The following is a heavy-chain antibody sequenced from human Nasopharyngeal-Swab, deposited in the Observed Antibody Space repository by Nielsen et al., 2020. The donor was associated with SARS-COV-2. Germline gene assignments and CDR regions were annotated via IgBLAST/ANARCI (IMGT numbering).Heavy chain of an antibody. J-gene: IGHJ3*02. CDR2: TYYRSKWYN. Sequence: SETLSLTCAISGDSASSNSAAWNWIRQSPSRGLEWLGRTYYRSKWYNDYAVSVKSRITINPDTSKNQFSLQLNSVTPEDTAVYYCARPRDIVVVVSPGGAFDIWGQGTMVTVSS. CDR1: GDSASSNSAA. CDR3: ARPRDIVVVVSPGGAFDI. D-gene: IGHD2-15*01. V-gene: IGHV6-1*01.